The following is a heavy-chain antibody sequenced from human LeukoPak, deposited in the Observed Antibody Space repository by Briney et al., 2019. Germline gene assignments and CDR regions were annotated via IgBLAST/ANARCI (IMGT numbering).Heavy chain of an antibody. CDR3: ARSGRVTQNWFDP. V-gene: IGHV3-21*01. D-gene: IGHD2-21*02. J-gene: IGHJ5*02. CDR1: GFTFSSYS. CDR2: ISSSSSYI. Sequence: GSLRLSCAASGFTFSSYSMNWVRQAPGKGLEWVSSISSSSSYIYYADSVKGRFTISRDNAKNSLYLQMNSLRAEDTAVYYCARSGRVTQNWFDPWGQGTLVTVSS.